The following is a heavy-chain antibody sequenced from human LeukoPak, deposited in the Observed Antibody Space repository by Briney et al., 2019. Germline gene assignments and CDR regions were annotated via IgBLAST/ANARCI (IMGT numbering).Heavy chain of an antibody. CDR3: ARDNWSNPRAFDI. J-gene: IGHJ3*02. D-gene: IGHD1/OR15-1a*01. CDR1: GFTLSSYE. CDR2: ISRTGNSI. V-gene: IGHV3-48*03. Sequence: GGSLRLSCAASGFTLSSYEMNWVRLAPGKGLEWISYISRTGNSIYYADSVKGRFTISRDNAKNSLYLQMNSLRAEDTAVYYCARDNWSNPRAFDIWGQGTMVTVSS.